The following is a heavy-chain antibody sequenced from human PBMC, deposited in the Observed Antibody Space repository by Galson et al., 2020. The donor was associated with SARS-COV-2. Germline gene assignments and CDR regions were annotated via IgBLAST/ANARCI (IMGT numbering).Heavy chain of an antibody. V-gene: IGHV2-70*11. J-gene: IGHJ6*02. D-gene: IGHD2-15*01. CDR2: MDGDDDK. Sequence: KHTQTLTLTCTFSGFSLSTSGMCVSWIRQPQGKAPEWLEGMDGDDDKYYSTSLKTRLTISKDTSKNQVVLTMTNMDPVDTATYYCARGYPSCVGMDVWGQGTTVTVSS. CDR3: ARGYPSCVGMDV. CDR1: GFSLSTSGMC.